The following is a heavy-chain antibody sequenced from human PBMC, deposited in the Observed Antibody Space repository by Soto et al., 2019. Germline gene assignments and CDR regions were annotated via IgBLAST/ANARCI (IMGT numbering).Heavy chain of an antibody. Sequence: QVQLQESGPGLVKPSETLSLTCTVSGGSNSTYFWTWIRQPPGKGLEWIGNIYNSWSTNYNPSLKSRVTISVDTSKKHFSLKLGSVSAAVTAVYFCGTERRGSGYLDAFDMWGQGTMVTVSS. CDR3: GTERRGSGYLDAFDM. J-gene: IGHJ3*02. CDR2: IYNSWST. V-gene: IGHV4-59*01. CDR1: GGSNSTYF. D-gene: IGHD3-22*01.